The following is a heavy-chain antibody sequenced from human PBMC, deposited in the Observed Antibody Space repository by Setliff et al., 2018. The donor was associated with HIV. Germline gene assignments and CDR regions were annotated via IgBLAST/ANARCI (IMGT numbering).Heavy chain of an antibody. J-gene: IGHJ6*03. CDR3: AREFYHYDSSDYYSDYYYYYMDV. V-gene: IGHV4-4*07. CDR2: SYPSGST. CDR1: GGSISSYY. D-gene: IGHD3-22*01. Sequence: PSETLSLTCTVSGGSISSYYWSWIRQPAGKGLEWIGRSYPSGSTSSNPSLKSRVTMSVDTSKNQISLKLSSVTAADTAVFYCAREFYHYDSSDYYSDYYYYYMDVWGKGTTVTVSS.